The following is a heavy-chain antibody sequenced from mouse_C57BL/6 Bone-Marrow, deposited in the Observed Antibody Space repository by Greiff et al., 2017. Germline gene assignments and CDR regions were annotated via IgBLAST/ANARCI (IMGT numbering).Heavy chain of an antibody. CDR3: ARPLGAWFAY. Sequence: EVNVVESGGDLVKPGGSLKLSCAASGFTFSSYGMSWVRQTPDTRLEWVATISSGGSYTYYPDSVKGRFTISRDNAKNTLYLQMSSLKSEDTAMYYCARPLGAWFAYWGQGTLVTVSA. CDR2: ISSGGSYT. CDR1: GFTFSSYG. J-gene: IGHJ3*01. V-gene: IGHV5-6*01.